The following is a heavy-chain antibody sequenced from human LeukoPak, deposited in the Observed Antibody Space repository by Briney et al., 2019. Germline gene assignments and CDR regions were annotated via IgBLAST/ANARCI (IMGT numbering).Heavy chain of an antibody. CDR2: IDPSDSYT. D-gene: IGHD1-1*01. J-gene: IGHJ4*02. CDR3: ARQYNWNDEYDY. CDR1: GSRFTSYW. V-gene: IGHV5-10-1*01. Sequence: GESLKISCKGSGSRFTSYWISWVRQMPGKGLEWMGRIDPSDSYTNYSPSFQGHVTISADKSISTAYLQWSSLKASDTAMYYCARQYNWNDEYDYWGQGTLVTVSS.